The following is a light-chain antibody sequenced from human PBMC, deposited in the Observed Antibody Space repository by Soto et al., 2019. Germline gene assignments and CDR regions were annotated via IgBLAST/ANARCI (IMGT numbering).Light chain of an antibody. Sequence: EIVLTQSPATLSLSPGERATLSCRASQSVGSYLAWYQQKPGQSPRLLIYDVSNRATGIPARFSGSGSGTDFTLTISSLEPEDFAVYYCQQRSSWPPITFGQGTRLEIK. J-gene: IGKJ5*01. CDR1: QSVGSY. CDR2: DVS. V-gene: IGKV3-11*01. CDR3: QQRSSWPPIT.